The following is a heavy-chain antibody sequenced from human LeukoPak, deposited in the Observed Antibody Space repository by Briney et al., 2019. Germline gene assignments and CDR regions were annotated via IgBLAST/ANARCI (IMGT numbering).Heavy chain of an antibody. D-gene: IGHD1-20*01. CDR1: GFTFSSYA. J-gene: IGHJ5*02. CDR2: ISYDGSNK. Sequence: PGRSLRLSCAASGFTFSSYAMHWVRQAPGKGLEWVAVISYDGSNKYYADSVKGRFTISRDNSKNTLYLQMNSLRAEDTAVYYCARGRHRRAYNWNPKRSPNWFDPWGQGTLVTISS. CDR3: ARGRHRRAYNWNPKRSPNWFDP. V-gene: IGHV3-30*04.